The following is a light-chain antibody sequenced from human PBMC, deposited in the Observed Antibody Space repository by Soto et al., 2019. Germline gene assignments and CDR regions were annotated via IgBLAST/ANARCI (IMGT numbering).Light chain of an antibody. CDR3: QNYNSAPQT. V-gene: IGKV1-27*01. J-gene: IGKJ1*01. Sequence: DIQMTQSPSSLSASIGDRVTITCRASQAISNNLAWYQQRPGRVPKLLIYGASTLHSGVPSRFSGSGSGTDFTLNINSLQPEDVATYYCQNYNSAPQTFGQGTKVEIK. CDR1: QAISNN. CDR2: GAS.